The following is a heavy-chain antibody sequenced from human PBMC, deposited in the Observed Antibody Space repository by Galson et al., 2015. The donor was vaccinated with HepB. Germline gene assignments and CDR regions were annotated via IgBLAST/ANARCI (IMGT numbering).Heavy chain of an antibody. CDR3: ARMVGGTRDY. CDR2: TYYRSKWYN. Sequence: CAISGDSVSSNSAAWNRIRQSPSRGLEWLGRTYYRSKWYNGYAVSVKSRITINPDTSKNQFSLQLNSVTPEDTAVYYCARMVGGTRDYWGQGTLVTVSS. V-gene: IGHV6-1*01. J-gene: IGHJ4*02. D-gene: IGHD1-26*01. CDR1: GDSVSSNSAA.